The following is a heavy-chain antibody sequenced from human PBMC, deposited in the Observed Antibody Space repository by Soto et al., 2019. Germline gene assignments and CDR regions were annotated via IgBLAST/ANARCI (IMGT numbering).Heavy chain of an antibody. D-gene: IGHD5-18*01. CDR3: ARALRMDTAMPVPDAFDI. V-gene: IGHV1-69*13. J-gene: IGHJ3*02. CDR2: IIPIFGTA. Sequence: SVKVSCKASGGTFSSYAISWVRQAPGQGLEWMGGIIPIFGTANYAQKFQGRVTITADESTSTAYMELSSLRSEDTAVYYCARALRMDTAMPVPDAFDIWGQGTMVTVSS. CDR1: GGTFSSYA.